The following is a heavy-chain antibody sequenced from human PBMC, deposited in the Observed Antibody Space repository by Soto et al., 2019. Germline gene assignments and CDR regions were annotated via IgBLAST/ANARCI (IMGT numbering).Heavy chain of an antibody. Sequence: EVQLVESGGGLVQPGGSLRLSCAASGFTFSSYDMHWVRQATGKGLEWVSAIGTAGDTYYPGSVKGRFTISRENAKNSLYLQMNSLRAGDTAVYYCARGGSSGPHEYYYYGMDVWGQGTTVTVSS. CDR1: GFTFSSYD. CDR3: ARGGSSGPHEYYYYGMDV. D-gene: IGHD6-19*01. CDR2: IGTAGDT. J-gene: IGHJ6*02. V-gene: IGHV3-13*01.